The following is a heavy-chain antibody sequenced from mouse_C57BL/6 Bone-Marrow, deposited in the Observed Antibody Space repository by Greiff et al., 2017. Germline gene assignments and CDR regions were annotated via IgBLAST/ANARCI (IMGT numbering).Heavy chain of an antibody. Sequence: EVQLQQSGPELVKPGASVKISCKASGYTFTDYYMNWVKQSHGKSLEWIGDINPNNGGTSYNQKFKGKATLTVEKSSSTAYMELRSLTSEDSAVYYCARGGDYDEGTWFAYWGQGTLVTVSA. CDR2: INPNNGGT. V-gene: IGHV1-26*01. CDR1: GYTFTDYY. D-gene: IGHD2-4*01. J-gene: IGHJ3*01. CDR3: ARGGDYDEGTWFAY.